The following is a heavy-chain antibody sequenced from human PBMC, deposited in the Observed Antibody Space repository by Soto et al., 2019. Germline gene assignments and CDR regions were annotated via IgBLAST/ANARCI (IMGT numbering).Heavy chain of an antibody. CDR3: ARETTGYSSSWYDLYSNWFDP. Sequence: TSETLSLTCTVSGGSISSYYWSWIRQPAGKGLEWIGRIYTSGSTNYNPSLKSRVTMSVDTSKNQFSLKLSSVTAADTAVYYCARETTGYSSSWYDLYSNWFDPRGQGTLVTVSS. CDR1: GGSISSYY. V-gene: IGHV4-4*07. J-gene: IGHJ5*02. D-gene: IGHD6-13*01. CDR2: IYTSGST.